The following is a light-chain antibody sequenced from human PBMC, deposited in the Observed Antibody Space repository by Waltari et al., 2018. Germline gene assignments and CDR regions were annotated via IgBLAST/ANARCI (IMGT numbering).Light chain of an antibody. Sequence: EIVLTQSPGPLSLSPGERATLSCRASQSVSSSYLAWYQQKPGQAPRLLIYGASTRATGIPDRFSGSGSGTDFTLTVNRLEPEDFAVYYCQQYGSSPLTFGGGTKVEIK. J-gene: IGKJ4*01. CDR2: GAS. V-gene: IGKV3-20*01. CDR1: QSVSSSY. CDR3: QQYGSSPLT.